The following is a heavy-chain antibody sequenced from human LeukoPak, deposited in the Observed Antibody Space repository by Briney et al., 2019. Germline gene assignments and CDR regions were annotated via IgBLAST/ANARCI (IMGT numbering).Heavy chain of an antibody. Sequence: GGSLRLSCAASGFTFSSYAMSWVRQAPGKGLEWVSAISGSGGSTYYADSVKGRFTISRDNSKNTLYLQMNSLRAEDTAVYYCAKVSGRRYDFWSGYYEGWFDPRGQGTLVTVSS. D-gene: IGHD3-3*01. CDR3: AKVSGRRYDFWSGYYEGWFDP. CDR2: ISGSGGST. J-gene: IGHJ5*02. CDR1: GFTFSSYA. V-gene: IGHV3-23*01.